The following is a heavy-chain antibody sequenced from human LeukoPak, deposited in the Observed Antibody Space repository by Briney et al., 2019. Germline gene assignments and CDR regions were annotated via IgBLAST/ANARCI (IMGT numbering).Heavy chain of an antibody. Sequence: GGSLRLSCAASGFTFSSYAMHWVRQAPGKGLEFVSGISSDGDRKYYASSVRGRFIISRDNSKNTLDLQMDSLRAEDMAVYYCARGGRSGSHDKFDYWGQGTLVSVSS. CDR3: ARGGRSGSHDKFDY. CDR1: GFTFSSYA. CDR2: ISSDGDRK. V-gene: IGHV3-64*01. D-gene: IGHD1-26*01. J-gene: IGHJ4*02.